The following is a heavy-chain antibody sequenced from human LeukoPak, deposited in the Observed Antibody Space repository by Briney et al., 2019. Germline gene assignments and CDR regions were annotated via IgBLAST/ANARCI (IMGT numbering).Heavy chain of an antibody. J-gene: IGHJ4*02. Sequence: PSETLSLTCTVSGGSISSSSYYWGWIRQPPGKGLEWIGSIYYSGSTYYNPSLKSRVTISVDTSKNQFSLKLSSVTAADTAVYYCARDLGVTTYSYWGQGTLVTVSS. CDR2: IYYSGST. CDR3: ARDLGVTTYSY. D-gene: IGHD4-17*01. CDR1: GGSISSSSYY. V-gene: IGHV4-39*07.